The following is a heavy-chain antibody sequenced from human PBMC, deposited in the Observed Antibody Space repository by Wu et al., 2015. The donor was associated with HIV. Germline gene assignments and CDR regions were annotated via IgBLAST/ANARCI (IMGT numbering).Heavy chain of an antibody. CDR2: IIPIFGTA. CDR3: ARGGYYYDSSGYKGAFDI. V-gene: IGHV1-69*13. Sequence: QVQLVQSGAEVKKPGSSVKVSCKASGGTFSSYAISWVRQAPGQGLEWMGRIIPIFGTANYAQKFQGRVTITADESTSTAYMELSSLRSEDTAVYYCARGGYYYDSSGYKGAFDIWGQGDNGHRLF. J-gene: IGHJ3*02. D-gene: IGHD3-22*01. CDR1: GGTFSSYA.